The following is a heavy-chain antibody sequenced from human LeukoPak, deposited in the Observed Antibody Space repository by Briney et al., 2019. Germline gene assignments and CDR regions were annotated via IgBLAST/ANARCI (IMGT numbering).Heavy chain of an antibody. J-gene: IGHJ4*02. CDR1: GGSFSGYY. CDR2: INHSGST. Sequence: RSETLSLTCAVYGGSFSGYYWSWIRQHPGKGLEWIGEINHSGSTNYNPSLKSRVTISVDTSKNQFSLKLSSVTAADTAVYYCAREGGRGSSFVDYWGQGTLVTVSS. D-gene: IGHD6-6*01. V-gene: IGHV4-34*01. CDR3: AREGGRGSSFVDY.